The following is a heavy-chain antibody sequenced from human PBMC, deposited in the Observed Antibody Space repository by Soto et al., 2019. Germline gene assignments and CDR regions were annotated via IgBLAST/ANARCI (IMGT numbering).Heavy chain of an antibody. CDR3: ARDLGFGLSDY. CDR2: INAGNGNT. J-gene: IGHJ4*02. CDR1: GYTFTSYA. Sequence: QVQLVQSGAEVKKPGASVKVSCKASGYTFTSYAMHWVRQAPGQRLEWMGWINAGNGNTKYSQKFQGRVTITRDTSASTAYMELSSLSSEDTAVYYCARDLGFGLSDYWGQGTLVTGSS. V-gene: IGHV1-3*01. D-gene: IGHD3-10*01.